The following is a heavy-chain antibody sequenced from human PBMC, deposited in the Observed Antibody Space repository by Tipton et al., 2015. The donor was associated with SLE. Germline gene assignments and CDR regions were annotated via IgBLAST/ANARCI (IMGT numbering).Heavy chain of an antibody. J-gene: IGHJ6*02. D-gene: IGHD2-15*01. CDR1: GGSISSHY. CDR3: ASYPNCSGGSCYYYYGMDV. Sequence: TLSLTCTVSGGSISSHYWSWIRQPPGKGLEWIGYIYYSGSTNYNPSLKSRVTISVDTSKNQFSLKLSSVTTADTAVYYCASYPNCSGGSCYYYYGMDVWGQGTTVTVSS. CDR2: IYYSGST. V-gene: IGHV4-59*11.